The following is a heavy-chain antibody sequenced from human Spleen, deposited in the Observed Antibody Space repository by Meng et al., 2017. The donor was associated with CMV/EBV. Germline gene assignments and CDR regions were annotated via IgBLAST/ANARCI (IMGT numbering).Heavy chain of an antibody. D-gene: IGHD3-9*01. V-gene: IGHV4-34*01. Sequence: GSLRLSCGVYGGSFSGYYRSWIRQPPGKGLEWIGEVNHSGRTNYNPSLKSRVTISVDTSKNQFSLKLSSVTAADTAVYYCARVEGYDILTGYYSKGLDYWGQGTLVTVSS. CDR2: VNHSGRT. CDR1: GGSFSGYY. CDR3: ARVEGYDILTGYYSKGLDY. J-gene: IGHJ4*02.